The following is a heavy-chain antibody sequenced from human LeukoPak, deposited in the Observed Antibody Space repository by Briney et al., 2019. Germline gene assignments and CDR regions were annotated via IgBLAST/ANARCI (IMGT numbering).Heavy chain of an antibody. CDR1: GFTLSDHY. Sequence: TGGSLRLSCAAPGFTLSDHYMDWVRQAPGEGLEWVSSISSSSNYIYNADSVKGRFTISRDNAKNSLYLQMNSLRAEDTAVYFCARGYSYGYVPFWGQGTLVTVSS. CDR2: ISSSSNYI. J-gene: IGHJ4*02. V-gene: IGHV3-21*01. D-gene: IGHD5-18*01. CDR3: ARGYSYGYVPF.